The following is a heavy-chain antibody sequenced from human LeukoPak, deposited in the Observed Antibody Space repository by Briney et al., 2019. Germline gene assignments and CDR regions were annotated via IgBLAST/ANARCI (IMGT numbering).Heavy chain of an antibody. CDR1: GFTFSSYG. V-gene: IGHV3-30*18. CDR2: ISYDGSNK. J-gene: IGHJ6*02. CDR3: AKVDCSSTSCYGGMDV. Sequence: GGSLRLSCAASGFTFSSYGMHWVLQAPGKGLEWVAVISYDGSNKYYADSVKGRFTISRDNSKNTLYLQMNSLRAEDTAVYYCAKVDCSSTSCYGGMDVWGQGTTVTVSS. D-gene: IGHD2-2*01.